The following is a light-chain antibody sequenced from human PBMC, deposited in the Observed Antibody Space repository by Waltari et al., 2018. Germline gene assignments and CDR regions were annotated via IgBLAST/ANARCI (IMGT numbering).Light chain of an antibody. CDR2: VAS. CDR1: QSINTN. J-gene: IGKJ1*01. Sequence: DIQMTQSPSSLSASVGDRVIITCRASQSINTNLNWYQQKPGKAPKLWIYVASSLQSGVPSRFSCTGSGTDFTLTINSLQPEDFATYYCQQSYSTWTFGQGTKVEIK. V-gene: IGKV1-39*01. CDR3: QQSYSTWT.